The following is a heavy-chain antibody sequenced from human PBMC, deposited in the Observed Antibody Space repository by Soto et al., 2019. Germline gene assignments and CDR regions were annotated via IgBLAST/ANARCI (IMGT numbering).Heavy chain of an antibody. CDR2: IYPGDSDT. CDR3: ARGAGPVVPAAVIHYYYYYGMDV. V-gene: IGHV5-51*01. CDR1: GYSFTSYW. J-gene: IGHJ6*02. Sequence: GESLKISCKGSGYSFTSYWIGWVRQMPGKGLEWMGIIYPGDSDTRYSPSFQGQVTISADKSISTAYLQWSSLKASDTAMYYCARGAGPVVPAAVIHYYYYYGMDVWGQGTTVTVSS. D-gene: IGHD2-2*01.